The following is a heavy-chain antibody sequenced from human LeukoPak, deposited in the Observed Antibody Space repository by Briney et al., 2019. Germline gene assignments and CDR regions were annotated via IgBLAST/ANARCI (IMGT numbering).Heavy chain of an antibody. Sequence: PGRSLRLSCAASGFTFSSYAMHWVRQAPGKGLEWVAVISYDGSNKYYADSVKGRFTISRDNSKNTLYLQMNSLRAEDTAVYYCARDRDSSGYLLFQHWGQGTLVTVSS. CDR1: GFTFSSYA. J-gene: IGHJ1*01. CDR3: ARDRDSSGYLLFQH. D-gene: IGHD3-22*01. CDR2: ISYDGSNK. V-gene: IGHV3-30-3*01.